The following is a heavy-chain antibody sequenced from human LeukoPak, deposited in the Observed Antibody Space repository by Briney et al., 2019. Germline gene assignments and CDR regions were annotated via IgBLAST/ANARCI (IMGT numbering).Heavy chain of an antibody. D-gene: IGHD6-13*01. Sequence: ASVKVSCKASGYTLTSYDINWVRHATGQGLEWMGWMNPNSGNTGYAQKFQGRVTMTRNTSISTAYMELSSLRSEDTAVYYCARGGYSSSWYQPSWFDRWGQGTLVTVSS. V-gene: IGHV1-8*01. J-gene: IGHJ5*02. CDR3: ARGGYSSSWYQPSWFDR. CDR1: GYTLTSYD. CDR2: MNPNSGNT.